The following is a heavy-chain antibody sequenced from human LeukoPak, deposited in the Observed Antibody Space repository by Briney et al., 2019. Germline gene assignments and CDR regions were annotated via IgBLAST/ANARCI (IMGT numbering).Heavy chain of an antibody. CDR3: ARRRSDPGAFDI. CDR2: FYYRGNT. J-gene: IGHJ3*02. V-gene: IGHV4-39*01. D-gene: IGHD2-21*02. CDR1: GGSVTNTSGYY. Sequence: KSSETLSLTCSVSGGSVTNTSGYYWAWIRQSPGERLECIGSFYYRGNTYYNLSLKSRLTISVDTSKNQFSLKMSSVTATDTAIYYCARRRSDPGAFDIWGQGTQVTVSS.